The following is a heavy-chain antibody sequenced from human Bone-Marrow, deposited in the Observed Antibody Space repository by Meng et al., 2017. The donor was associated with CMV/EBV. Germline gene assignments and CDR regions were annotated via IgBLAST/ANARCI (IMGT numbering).Heavy chain of an antibody. CDR2: IYYSGST. Sequence: SETLSLTCTVSGGSISSYYWSWIRQPSGKGLEWIGYIYYSGSTNYNPSLKSRVTISVDTSKNQFSLKLSSVTAADTAVYYCARGGNGDSYDYWGQGTLVTVSS. V-gene: IGHV4-59*01. CDR3: ARGGNGDSYDY. CDR1: GGSISSYY. J-gene: IGHJ4*02. D-gene: IGHD1-1*01.